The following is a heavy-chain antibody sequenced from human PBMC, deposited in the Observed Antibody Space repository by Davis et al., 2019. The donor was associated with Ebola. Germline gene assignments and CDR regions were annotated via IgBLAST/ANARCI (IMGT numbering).Heavy chain of an antibody. J-gene: IGHJ4*02. V-gene: IGHV4-31*03. CDR2: IYYSGST. Sequence: MPSETLSLTCTVSGGSVSSGGYYWSWIRQLPGKGLEWIGYIYYSGSTYQNPSLKSRVTISVDTSKNQFSLKLSSVTAADTAVYYCARDSISGYDPPHWGQGTLVTVSS. CDR1: GGSVSSGGYY. CDR3: ARDSISGYDPPH. D-gene: IGHD5-12*01.